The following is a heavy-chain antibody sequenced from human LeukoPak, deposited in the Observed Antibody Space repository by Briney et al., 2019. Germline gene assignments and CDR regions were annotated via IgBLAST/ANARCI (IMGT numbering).Heavy chain of an antibody. D-gene: IGHD2-8*01. CDR3: VLLSLTPG. CDR2: ISYDGDNT. J-gene: IGHJ4*02. CDR1: GFTVSSNY. V-gene: IGHV3-74*01. Sequence: GGSLRLSCAASGFTVSSNYMSWVRQAPGKELVWVSRISYDGDNTNYADSVKGRFTISRDNAKNTLYLQMDSLRPEDTAVYYCVLLSLTPGWGQGTLVTVSS.